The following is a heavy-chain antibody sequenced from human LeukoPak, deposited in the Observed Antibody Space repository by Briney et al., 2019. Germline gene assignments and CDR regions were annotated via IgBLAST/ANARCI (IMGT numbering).Heavy chain of an antibody. V-gene: IGHV5-51*01. Sequence: GESLKISCKGSGYSFISYWIGWVRQMPGKGLEWMGIIYPGDSDTRYSPSFQGQVTISADKSITTAYQQWSSLKASDTAMYYCARRSTLRSPFDYWGQGTLVTVSS. CDR3: ARRSTLRSPFDY. CDR2: IYPGDSDT. CDR1: GYSFISYW. D-gene: IGHD5-12*01. J-gene: IGHJ4*02.